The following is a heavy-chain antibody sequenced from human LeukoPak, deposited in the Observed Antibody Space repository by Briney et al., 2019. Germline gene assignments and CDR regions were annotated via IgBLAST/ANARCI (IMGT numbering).Heavy chain of an antibody. D-gene: IGHD3-22*01. V-gene: IGHV3-7*01. CDR2: IKQDGSES. CDR1: GSTFSNYW. J-gene: IGHJ4*02. CDR3: ARGSGWLLDY. Sequence: PGGSLRLSCAASGSTFSNYWMSWVRQAPGKGPEWVAKIKQDGSESLYVGSVTGRFTISRDNAKNSLYLQMDSLRAEDTAVYYCARGSGWLLDYWGQGTLLTVSS.